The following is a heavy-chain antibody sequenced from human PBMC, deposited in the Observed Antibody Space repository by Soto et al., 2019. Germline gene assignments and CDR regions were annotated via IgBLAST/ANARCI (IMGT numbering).Heavy chain of an antibody. Sequence: QVQLVQSGAEVKKPGSSVKVSCKASGGTFSSYAISWVRQAPGQGLEWMGGISPISGTANYAQKFQGRVTITADESTSTAYMELSSLRSDDTAVYYCARSQGSSTSLEIYYYYYYGMDVWGQGTTVTVSS. CDR3: ARSQGSSTSLEIYYYYYYGMDV. V-gene: IGHV1-69*01. CDR1: GGTFSSYA. D-gene: IGHD2-2*01. CDR2: ISPISGTA. J-gene: IGHJ6*02.